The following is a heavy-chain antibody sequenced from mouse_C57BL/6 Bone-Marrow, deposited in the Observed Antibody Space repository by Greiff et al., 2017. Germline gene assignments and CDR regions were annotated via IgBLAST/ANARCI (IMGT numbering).Heavy chain of an antibody. Sequence: DVQLQESGPGLVQPSQSLSLTCSVTGYSITSGYYWNWIRQFPGNKLEWLGYISYDGSHKSHPSLKNRIPITRDTSKNQFFLKLNSVTTEDTATYYCARGRGVSYWGQGTTLTVSS. CDR2: ISYDGSH. CDR3: ARGRGVSY. V-gene: IGHV3-6*01. CDR1: GYSITSGYY. J-gene: IGHJ2*01.